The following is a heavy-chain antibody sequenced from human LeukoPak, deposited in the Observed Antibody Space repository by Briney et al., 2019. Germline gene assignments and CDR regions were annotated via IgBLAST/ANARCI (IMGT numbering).Heavy chain of an antibody. V-gene: IGHV4-59*01. J-gene: IGHJ4*02. CDR3: ARGNYGDYVFDY. CDR2: IYYSGST. D-gene: IGHD4-17*01. CDR1: GGSISSYY. Sequence: TSETLSPTCTVSGGSISSYYWSWIRQPPGKGLEWIGYIYYSGSTNYNPSLKSRVTISVDTSKNQFSLKLSPVTAADTAVYYCARGNYGDYVFDYWGQGTLVTVSS.